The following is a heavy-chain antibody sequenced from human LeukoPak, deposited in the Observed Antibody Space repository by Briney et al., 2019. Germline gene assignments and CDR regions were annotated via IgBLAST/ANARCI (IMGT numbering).Heavy chain of an antibody. CDR1: GGSFSGYY. Sequence: KPSETLSLTCAVYGGSFSGYYWSWIRQPPGKGLEWIGEINHSGSTNYNPSLKSRVTITVDTSKNQFSLKLSSVTAADTAVYYCARGQESIRGIAARGGNWFDPWGQGTLVTVSS. V-gene: IGHV4-34*01. D-gene: IGHD6-6*01. CDR3: ARGQESIRGIAARGGNWFDP. J-gene: IGHJ5*02. CDR2: INHSGST.